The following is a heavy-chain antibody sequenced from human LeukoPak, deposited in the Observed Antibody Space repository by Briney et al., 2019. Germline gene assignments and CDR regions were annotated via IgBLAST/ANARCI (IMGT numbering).Heavy chain of an antibody. CDR3: TTLLYDSSASPFYHGMDV. CDR2: VKSKTDGGTI. J-gene: IGHJ6*02. D-gene: IGHD3-22*01. V-gene: IGHV3-15*01. CDR1: RITFNYAW. Sequence: GGSLRLSCVASRITFNYAWMSWVRQAPGKGLEWVGRVKSKTDGGTIDYGAPVKGRFTISRDDSKNTVYLQMNSLKTEDTALYYCTTLLYDSSASPFYHGMDVWGQGTTVTVSS.